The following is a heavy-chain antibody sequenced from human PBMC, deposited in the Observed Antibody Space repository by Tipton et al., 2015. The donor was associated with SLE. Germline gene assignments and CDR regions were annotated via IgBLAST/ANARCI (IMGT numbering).Heavy chain of an antibody. J-gene: IGHJ3*02. CDR1: GYTFIDYG. V-gene: IGHV1-18*01. D-gene: IGHD1-26*01. Sequence: QVQLVQSGVEVKRSGASLKVSCKASGYTFIDYGITWVRQAPGQGLEWMGWISTYSGTTDYAQKFQGRVIMTRETSTRTACMELRSLTSADTAVYYCANEIEGGWGAFDIWGQGTSGTVTS. CDR2: ISTYSGTT. CDR3: ANEIEGGWGAFDI.